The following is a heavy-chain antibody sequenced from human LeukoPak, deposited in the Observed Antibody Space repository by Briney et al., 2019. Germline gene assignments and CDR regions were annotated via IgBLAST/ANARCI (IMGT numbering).Heavy chain of an antibody. D-gene: IGHD5-12*01. J-gene: IGHJ6*04. Sequence: PGGSLRLSCAASGFTFSSYEMNWVRQAPGKGREWVSYISSSGSTIYYTDSVKGRFTISRDNAKNSLYLQMNSLRAEDTAVYYCARDDIVATISQVPYGMDVWGKGTTVTVSS. CDR3: ARDDIVATISQVPYGMDV. CDR1: GFTFSSYE. CDR2: ISSSGSTI. V-gene: IGHV3-48*03.